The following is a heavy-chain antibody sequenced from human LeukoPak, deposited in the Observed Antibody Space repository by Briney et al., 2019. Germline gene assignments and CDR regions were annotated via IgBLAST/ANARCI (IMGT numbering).Heavy chain of an antibody. CDR1: GGSISSGSYY. Sequence: SETLSLTCTVSGGSISSGSYYWSWIRQPAGKGLEWIGRIYTSGSTNYNPSLKSRVTISVDTSKNQFSLKLSSVTAADTAVYYCARGSDCSSTSCYRENWFDPWGQGTLVTVSS. D-gene: IGHD2-2*02. CDR3: ARGSDCSSTSCYRENWFDP. J-gene: IGHJ5*02. CDR2: IYTSGST. V-gene: IGHV4-61*02.